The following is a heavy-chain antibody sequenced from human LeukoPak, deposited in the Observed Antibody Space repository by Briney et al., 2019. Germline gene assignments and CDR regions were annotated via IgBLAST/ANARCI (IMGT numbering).Heavy chain of an antibody. J-gene: IGHJ4*02. V-gene: IGHV1-2*02. D-gene: IGHD3-10*01. CDR2: ILPDGRDT. Sequence: ASVKVSCKASGYTFAAHHIHWVRQAPGQGLEWMGWILPDGRDTKYSQKFRDRMTLTTDTSTNTAYMELSRLIPDDTAVYYCSGRHGPGPVWGQGTLISASP. CDR3: SGRHGPGPV. CDR1: GYTFAAHH.